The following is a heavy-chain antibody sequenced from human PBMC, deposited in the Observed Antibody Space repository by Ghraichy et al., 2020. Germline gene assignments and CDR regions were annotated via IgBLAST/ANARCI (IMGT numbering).Heavy chain of an antibody. Sequence: GESLNISCSASTFSFSSYWLNWVRQAPGKGLEWVATINQDGSDSSYVDSVKGRFAIFRDNAKNSLFLQMNSLRAEDTAVYYCVTTGSKWGQGTLVTVSS. CDR3: VTTGSK. J-gene: IGHJ4*02. V-gene: IGHV3-7*01. D-gene: IGHD1-14*01. CDR2: INQDGSDS. CDR1: TFSFSSYW.